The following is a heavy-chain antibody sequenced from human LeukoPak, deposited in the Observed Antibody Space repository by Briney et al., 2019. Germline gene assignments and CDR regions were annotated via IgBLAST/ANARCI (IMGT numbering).Heavy chain of an antibody. CDR2: IYYSGST. D-gene: IGHD3-22*01. CDR1: GGSISSYY. V-gene: IGHV4-59*01. Sequence: SETLSLTCTVSGGSISSYYWSWIRQPPGKGLEWIGNIYYSGSTNYNPSLKSRVTISVDTSKNQFSLKLSSVTAADAAVYYCTRGSIAYYYMDVWGKGTTVTISS. CDR3: TRGSIAYYYMDV. J-gene: IGHJ6*03.